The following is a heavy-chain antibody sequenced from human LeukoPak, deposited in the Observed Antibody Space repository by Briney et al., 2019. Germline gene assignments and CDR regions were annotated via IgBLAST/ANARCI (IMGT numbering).Heavy chain of an antibody. CDR1: GFTFSSYG. J-gene: IGHJ3*02. D-gene: IGHD3-10*01. CDR3: AKVWFGELLSPRAFDI. Sequence: PGGSLRLSCAASGFTFSSYGMSWVRQAPGKGLEWVSAISGSGGSTYYVDSVKGRFTISRDNSKNTLYLQMNSLRAEDTAVYYCAKVWFGELLSPRAFDIWGQGTMVTVSS. V-gene: IGHV3-23*01. CDR2: ISGSGGST.